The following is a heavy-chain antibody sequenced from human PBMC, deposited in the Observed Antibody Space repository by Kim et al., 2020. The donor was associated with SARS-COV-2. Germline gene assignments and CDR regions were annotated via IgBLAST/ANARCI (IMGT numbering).Heavy chain of an antibody. CDR2: GST. V-gene: IGHV3-64*01. CDR3: ASRLRGMDV. Sequence: GSTYYANSVKGRFTISRDNSKNTLYLQMGSLRAEDMAVYYCASRLRGMDVWGQGTTVTVSS. J-gene: IGHJ6*02.